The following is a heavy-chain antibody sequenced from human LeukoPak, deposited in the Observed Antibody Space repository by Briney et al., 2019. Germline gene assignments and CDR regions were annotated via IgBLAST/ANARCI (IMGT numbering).Heavy chain of an antibody. CDR2: IYYSGST. CDR1: GGSISSSSYY. J-gene: IGHJ5*02. Sequence: PSETLSLTCTVSGGSISSSSYYWGWIRQPPGKGLEWIGSIYYSGSTYYNPSLKSRVTISVDTSKNQFSLKLSSVTAADTAVYYCASRWEQPYNWFDPWGQGTLVTVSS. D-gene: IGHD1-26*01. V-gene: IGHV4-39*07. CDR3: ASRWEQPYNWFDP.